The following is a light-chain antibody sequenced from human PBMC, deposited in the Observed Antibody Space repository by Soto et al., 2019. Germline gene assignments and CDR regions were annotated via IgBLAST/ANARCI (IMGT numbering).Light chain of an antibody. CDR3: QHSYSTPPYT. Sequence: DIQMTQSPSSLSTSVGDRVTITCRASQYINNYLNWYQQKPGKAPKLLIFAAYNLQSGVPSRFSVSGSWTDFNLTISSLQPEDVATYDCQHSYSTPPYTFGQGTKLDMK. CDR1: QYINNY. V-gene: IGKV1-39*01. CDR2: AAY. J-gene: IGKJ2*01.